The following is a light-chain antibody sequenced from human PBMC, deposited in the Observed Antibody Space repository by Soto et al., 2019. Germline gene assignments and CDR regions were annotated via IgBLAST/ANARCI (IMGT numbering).Light chain of an antibody. CDR3: AAWDDSLSGVV. CDR1: ISNIGSNY. J-gene: IGLJ2*01. CDR2: RNN. Sequence: QSVLTQPPSASGTPGQRVTISCSGSISNIGSNYVYWYQQLPGTAPKLLIYRNNQRPSGVPDRFSGSKSGTSVSLAISGLRSEDEADYYCAAWDDSLSGVVFGGGTKLTVL. V-gene: IGLV1-47*01.